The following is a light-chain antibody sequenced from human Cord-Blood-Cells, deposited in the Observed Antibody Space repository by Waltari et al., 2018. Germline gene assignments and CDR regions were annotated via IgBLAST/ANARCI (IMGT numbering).Light chain of an antibody. CDR2: EGS. CDR3: CSYAGSSTWV. V-gene: IGLV2-23*01. Sequence: QSALTQPASVSGSPGQSLTISCTGTSSDVGSYNLVSWYQQHPGKAPKLMIYEGSKRPSGVSNRFPGSKSGNTASLTISGLQAEDEADYYCCSYAGSSTWVFGGGTKLTVL. J-gene: IGLJ3*02. CDR1: SSDVGSYNL.